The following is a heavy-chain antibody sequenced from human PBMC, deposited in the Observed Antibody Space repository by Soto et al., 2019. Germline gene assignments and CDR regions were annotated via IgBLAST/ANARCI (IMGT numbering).Heavy chain of an antibody. V-gene: IGHV3-30*18. J-gene: IGHJ5*02. D-gene: IGHD2-15*01. CDR1: EFSFSNYG. Sequence: QVQLVGSGGGVVQPGRSLRLSCAASEFSFSNYGMHWVRQCPGKRLEWVAVVSYDGSNTTFADSLKCRFIISRDNSKNTLFLQINGLRAEDTAVYSCAKVSGCVVGRCYLGWFDPWGQGTLVTVSS. CDR2: VSYDGSNT. CDR3: AKVSGCVVGRCYLGWFDP.